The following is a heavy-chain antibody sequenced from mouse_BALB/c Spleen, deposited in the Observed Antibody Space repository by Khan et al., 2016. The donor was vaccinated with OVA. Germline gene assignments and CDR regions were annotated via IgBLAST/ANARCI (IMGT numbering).Heavy chain of an antibody. CDR1: GYSITSDYA. V-gene: IGHV3-2*02. CDR3: ARKNYYGYAMDY. J-gene: IGHJ4*01. CDR2: ISYDGST. D-gene: IGHD1-1*01. Sequence: EVKLEVSGPGLVKPSQSLSLTCTVTGYSITSDYAWDWIRQFPGNKLEWMGYISYDGSTSYNPSLKSQISITRDTSKNQFFLQLNSVTTEDTATYYGARKNYYGYAMDYWGQGTSVTVSS.